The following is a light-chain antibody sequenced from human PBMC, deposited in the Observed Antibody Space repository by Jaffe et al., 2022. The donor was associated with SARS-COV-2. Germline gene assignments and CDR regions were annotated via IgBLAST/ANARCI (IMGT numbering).Light chain of an antibody. CDR2: YDD. CDR1: NIGTKS. V-gene: IGLV3-21*04. J-gene: IGLJ2*01. CDR3: QVWDSSGDQEV. Sequence: SYVVTQPPSVSVAPGKTAWVSCGGNNIGTKSVHWYQQKPGQAPVLVIYYDDDRPSGIPERFSGSNSGNTATLTISRVEAGDEADYYCQVWDSSGDQEVFGGGTKLTVL.